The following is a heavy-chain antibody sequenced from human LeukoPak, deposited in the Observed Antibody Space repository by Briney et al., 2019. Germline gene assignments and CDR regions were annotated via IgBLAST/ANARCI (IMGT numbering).Heavy chain of an antibody. J-gene: IGHJ4*02. V-gene: IGHV1-8*01. Sequence: ASVKVSCEASRYTSTRYDMNWVRQATGQGLGWMGWMNPNSGNTGYAQKFQGRVTMTRNTSITTAYMELSSLRSKDTGVYSCARERYSYGYMGFAYWGQGTPVTVSS. CDR2: MNPNSGNT. CDR1: RYTSTRYD. D-gene: IGHD5-18*01. CDR3: ARERYSYGYMGFAY.